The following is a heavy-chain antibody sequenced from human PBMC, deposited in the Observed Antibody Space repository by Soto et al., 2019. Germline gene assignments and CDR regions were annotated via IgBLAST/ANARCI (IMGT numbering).Heavy chain of an antibody. D-gene: IGHD6-13*01. CDR1: GFTFSSYW. V-gene: IGHV3-7*01. CDR2: IKQDGSEK. J-gene: IGHJ3*02. Sequence: EVQLVESGGGLVQPGGSLRLSCAASGFTFSSYWMSWVRQAPGKGLEWVANIKQDGSEKYYVDSVKGRFTISRDNAKNSLYLQMNSLRAEDTAVYYCAREAAAGSAAFDIWGQGTMVTVSS. CDR3: AREAAAGSAAFDI.